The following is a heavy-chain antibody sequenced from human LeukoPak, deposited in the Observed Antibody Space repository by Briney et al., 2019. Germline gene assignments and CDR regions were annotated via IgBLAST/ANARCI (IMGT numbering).Heavy chain of an antibody. CDR3: ARQRLGSPGDAFDI. CDR2: IYYSGST. J-gene: IGHJ3*02. CDR1: GYSISSGYY. Sequence: SETLSLTCTVSGYSISSGYYWGWIRQPPGKGLEWIGSIYYSGSTYYNPSLKSRVTISVHTSKNQFSLKLSSVTAADTAVYYCARQRLGSPGDAFDIWGQGTMVTVSS. D-gene: IGHD6-19*01. V-gene: IGHV4-38-2*02.